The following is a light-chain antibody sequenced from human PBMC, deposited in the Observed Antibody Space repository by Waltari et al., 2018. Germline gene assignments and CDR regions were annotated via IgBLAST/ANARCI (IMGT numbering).Light chain of an antibody. Sequence: HSALTQPPSVSGSHGQSVTILCAGTSNDVGGYNSVSWYQEHRGQAPRVIIYDVSDRPSGVSDRFSGSKSGNTASLTISGLQAEDEADYYCSSQSSNDVVLFGGGTKLTVL. V-gene: IGLV2-14*01. J-gene: IGLJ2*01. CDR2: DVS. CDR1: SNDVGGYNS. CDR3: SSQSSNDVVL.